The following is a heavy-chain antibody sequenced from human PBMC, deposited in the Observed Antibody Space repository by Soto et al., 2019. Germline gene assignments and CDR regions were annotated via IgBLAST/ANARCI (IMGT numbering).Heavy chain of an antibody. CDR3: ARYRREAVAGYTLDN. J-gene: IGHJ4*02. Sequence: SETLSLTCTVSGGSISSNYWTWIRHPPGKGLEWIGYVYNSGSTNYNPSLKSRVTISEDTSKSQFSLKVNSMTAADTAVYYCARYRREAVAGYTLDNWGQGILVTVSS. V-gene: IGHV4-59*01. CDR2: VYNSGST. D-gene: IGHD6-13*01. CDR1: GGSISSNY.